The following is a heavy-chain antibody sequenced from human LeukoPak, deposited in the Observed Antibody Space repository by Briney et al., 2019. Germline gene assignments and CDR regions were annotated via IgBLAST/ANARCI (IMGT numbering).Heavy chain of an antibody. D-gene: IGHD3-9*01. CDR3: ARWGFDQLIARFDP. CDR2: ISAYNGNT. Sequence: GASVKVSCKASGYTSTSYGISWVRQAPGQGLEWMGWISAYNGNTNYAQKLQGRVTMTTDTSTSTAYMELRSLRSDDTAVYYCARWGFDQLIARFDPWGQGTLVTVSS. V-gene: IGHV1-18*04. CDR1: GYTSTSYG. J-gene: IGHJ5*02.